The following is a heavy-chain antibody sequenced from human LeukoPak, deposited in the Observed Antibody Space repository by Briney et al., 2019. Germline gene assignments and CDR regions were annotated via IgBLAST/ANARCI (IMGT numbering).Heavy chain of an antibody. V-gene: IGHV3-30*18. CDR1: GFTFSSYG. CDR3: VKAYGDYVHYFDY. CDR2: ISYDGSNR. J-gene: IGHJ4*02. D-gene: IGHD4-17*01. Sequence: GRSLRLSCAASGFTFSSYGMHWVRQAPGKGLEWVAAISYDGSNRYSADSVKGRFTISRDNSKNTLYLQMNSLRAEDTAVYYCVKAYGDYVHYFDYWGQGTLVTVSS.